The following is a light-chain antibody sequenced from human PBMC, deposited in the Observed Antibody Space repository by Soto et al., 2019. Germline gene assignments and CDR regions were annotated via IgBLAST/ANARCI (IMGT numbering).Light chain of an antibody. CDR2: GAS. J-gene: IGKJ1*01. CDR3: QQSDSTPCT. Sequence: DIQMTQSPSSLSASVGDRVTITCRASQSISTSLNWYQQKPGEPPKLLINGASNLQSGVPSTFSGSVSGTDFTLTISGLQPEDLAIYDCQQSDSTPCTFGQGTKVDIK. CDR1: QSISTS. V-gene: IGKV1-39*01.